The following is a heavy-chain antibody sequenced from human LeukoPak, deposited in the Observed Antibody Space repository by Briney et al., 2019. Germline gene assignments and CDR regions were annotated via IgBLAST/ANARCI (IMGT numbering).Heavy chain of an antibody. CDR3: AKYVSAKGPPYGLDV. CDR1: GFTFSSYA. J-gene: IGHJ6*02. D-gene: IGHD2/OR15-2a*01. V-gene: IGHV3-23*01. Sequence: GGSLRLSCAASGFTFSSYAMSWVRQAPGKGLEWVSSISGSGGTTYYADSVKGRFTISRDNSKNTLYLQMNSLRAEDTAIYYCAKYVSAKGPPYGLDVWGQGTTVTVSS. CDR2: ISGSGGTT.